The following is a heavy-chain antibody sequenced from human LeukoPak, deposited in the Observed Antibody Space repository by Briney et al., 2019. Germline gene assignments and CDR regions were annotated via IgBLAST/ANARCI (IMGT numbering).Heavy chain of an antibody. D-gene: IGHD3-10*01. CDR1: GFTFSSYA. Sequence: GRSLRLSCAASGFTFSSYAIHWVRQAPGKGLEWVAVISYDGSNKYYADSVKGRFTISRDNSKNTLYLQMNSLRAEDTAVYYCARVSAGSGSYYNVPPGNYYYYMDVWGKGTTVTVSS. CDR3: ARVSAGSGSYYNVPPGNYYYYMDV. V-gene: IGHV3-30*04. J-gene: IGHJ6*03. CDR2: ISYDGSNK.